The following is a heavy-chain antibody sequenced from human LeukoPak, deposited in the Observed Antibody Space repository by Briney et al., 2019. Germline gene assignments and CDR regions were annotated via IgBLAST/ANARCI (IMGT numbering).Heavy chain of an antibody. V-gene: IGHV7-4-1*02. D-gene: IGHD6-13*01. CDR2: INTNTGNP. Sequence: ASVKVSCKASGYTFTSYAMNWVRQAPGQGLEWMGWINTNTGNPTYAQGFTGRFVFSLDTSVSTAYLQISSLKAEDTAVYYCAGEDGEQLDAGVWFDPWGQGTLVTVSS. CDR1: GYTFTSYA. J-gene: IGHJ5*02. CDR3: AGEDGEQLDAGVWFDP.